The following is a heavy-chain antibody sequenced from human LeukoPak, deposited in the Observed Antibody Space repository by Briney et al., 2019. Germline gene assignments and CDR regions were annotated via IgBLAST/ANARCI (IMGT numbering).Heavy chain of an antibody. V-gene: IGHV1-8*03. J-gene: IGHJ6*03. D-gene: IGHD3-10*01. Sequence: GASVKVSCKASGYTFTSYDINWVRQATGQGLEWMGWMNPNSGNTGYAQKFQGRVTITRNTSISTAYMELSSLRSEDTAVYYCARGARLAPMVRGFNYYYYYYMDVWGKGTTVTVSS. CDR3: ARGARLAPMVRGFNYYYYYYMDV. CDR2: MNPNSGNT. CDR1: GYTFTSYD.